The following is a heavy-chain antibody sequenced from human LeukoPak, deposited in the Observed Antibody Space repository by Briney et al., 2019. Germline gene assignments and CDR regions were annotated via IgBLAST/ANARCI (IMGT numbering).Heavy chain of an antibody. V-gene: IGHV3-11*04. J-gene: IGHJ4*02. CDR1: GGSISSYY. D-gene: IGHD5-12*01. Sequence: LSLTCTVSGGSISSYYWSWIRQPPGKGLEWVSYISSSGSTIYYADSVKGRFTISRDNAKNSLYLQMNSLRAEDTAVYYCARASSGYEDGFDYWGQGTLVTVSS. CDR2: ISSSGSTI. CDR3: ARASSGYEDGFDY.